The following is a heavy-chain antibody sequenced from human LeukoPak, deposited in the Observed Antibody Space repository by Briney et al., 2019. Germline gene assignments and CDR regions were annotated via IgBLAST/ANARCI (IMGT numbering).Heavy chain of an antibody. CDR3: ARGGYCSSTSCYTEYFQH. CDR1: GGSFSGYY. D-gene: IGHD2-2*02. V-gene: IGHV4-34*01. Sequence: PSETLSLTCAVYGGSFSGYYWSWIRQPPGKGLEWIGEINHSGSTNYNPSLKSRVTISVDTSKNQFSLKLSSVTAADTAVYYCARGGYCSSTSCYTEYFQHWGQGTLVTVSS. J-gene: IGHJ1*01. CDR2: INHSGST.